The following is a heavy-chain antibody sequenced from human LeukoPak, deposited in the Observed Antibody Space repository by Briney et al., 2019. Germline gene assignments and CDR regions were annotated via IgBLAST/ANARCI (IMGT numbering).Heavy chain of an antibody. J-gene: IGHJ4*02. V-gene: IGHV3-23*01. CDR1: GFTVSSNY. D-gene: IGHD1-26*01. Sequence: GGSLRLSCAASGFTVSSNYMSWVRQAPGKGLEWISGISGSGASTYYADSVTGRFTISRDNSRNTLYLQMNSLRGDDTAVYYCAKDVGKWESLHFFDYWGQGTLVTVSS. CDR2: ISGSGAST. CDR3: AKDVGKWESLHFFDY.